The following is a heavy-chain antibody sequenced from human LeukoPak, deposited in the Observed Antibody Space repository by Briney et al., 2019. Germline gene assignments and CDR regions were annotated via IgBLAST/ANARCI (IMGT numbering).Heavy chain of an antibody. CDR1: GFTFSRHA. Sequence: GGSLRLSCSASGFTFSRHAVNWVRQAPGKGLEWVTPISHDGATTYSADSVKGRFIISRDNSKNTVSLQMNTLRPEDTAVYYCARDITSDRHYLDVWGEGTAVTVSS. CDR2: ISHDGATT. J-gene: IGHJ6*03. V-gene: IGHV3-30-3*01. D-gene: IGHD2-2*01. CDR3: ARDITSDRHYLDV.